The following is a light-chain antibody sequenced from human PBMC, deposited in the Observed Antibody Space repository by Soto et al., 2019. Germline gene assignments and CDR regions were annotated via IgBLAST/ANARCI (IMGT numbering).Light chain of an antibody. CDR3: HQFYSTPYT. CDR2: WAS. CDR1: QNILYSSNNNNY. J-gene: IGKJ2*01. Sequence: DIVMTQSPDSLAVSLGERATINCKSSQNILYSSNNNNYLSWYQQKPGQPPRLLIYWASTREFGVPDRFSGGGSGTAFTLTISSLQAEDVAVYFCHQFYSTPYTFGQGTKLEIK. V-gene: IGKV4-1*01.